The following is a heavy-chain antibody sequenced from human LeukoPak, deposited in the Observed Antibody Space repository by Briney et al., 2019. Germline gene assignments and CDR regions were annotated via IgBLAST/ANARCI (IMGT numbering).Heavy chain of an antibody. Sequence: GGSLRLSCVASGFIFSDYNMHWIRQALGKGLEWVTFIENGRTTYADSVEGRFTISRDKSKNTVFLQMDSLRTEDTAVYYCAKDRGSESYSVDFWGRGALVTVS. D-gene: IGHD1-26*01. CDR1: GFIFSDYN. CDR2: IENGRTT. V-gene: IGHV3-30*02. J-gene: IGHJ4*02. CDR3: AKDRGSESYSVDF.